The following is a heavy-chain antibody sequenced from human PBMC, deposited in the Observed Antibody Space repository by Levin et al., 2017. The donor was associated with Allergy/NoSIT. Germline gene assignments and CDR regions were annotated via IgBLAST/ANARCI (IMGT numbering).Heavy chain of an antibody. Sequence: SQTLSLTCTISGGSISGYYWSWIRQAPGKGLEWIGYIYYSGSTNYNPSLKSRVTMSVDSSKNQFSLKLSSVTAADTAVYYCARVPPISGVGGFGYFDYWGQGTLVTVSS. CDR3: ARVPPISGVGGFGYFDY. D-gene: IGHD2-15*01. J-gene: IGHJ4*02. V-gene: IGHV4-59*01. CDR1: GGSISGYY. CDR2: IYYSGST.